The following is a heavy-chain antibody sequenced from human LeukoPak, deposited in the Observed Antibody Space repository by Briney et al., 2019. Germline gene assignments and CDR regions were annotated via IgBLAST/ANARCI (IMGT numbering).Heavy chain of an antibody. D-gene: IGHD3-16*01. CDR3: AREMRRGLSFDY. Sequence: GGSLRLSCAASGFTFSSYSMNWVRQAPGKGLEWVSSISSSSSYIYYADSVEGRFTISRDNAMNSLYLQMNSLRAEDTAVYYCAREMRRGLSFDYWGQGTLVTVSS. CDR2: ISSSSSYI. J-gene: IGHJ4*02. CDR1: GFTFSSYS. V-gene: IGHV3-21*01.